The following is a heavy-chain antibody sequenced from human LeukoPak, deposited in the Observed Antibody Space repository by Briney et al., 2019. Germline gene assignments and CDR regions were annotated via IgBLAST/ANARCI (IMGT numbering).Heavy chain of an antibody. D-gene: IGHD3-3*01. J-gene: IGHJ4*02. CDR1: GFTFSSFE. Sequence: GGSLRLSCAASGFTFSSFEMNWVRQAPGKGLEWVSYITSRGDTIYYVDSVKGRFTISRDNAKISLYLQMNSLRAEDTAVYYCARGGTYSDFWSGSASSHDYWGQGTLVTVSS. V-gene: IGHV3-48*03. CDR3: ARGGTYSDFWSGSASSHDY. CDR2: ITSRGDTI.